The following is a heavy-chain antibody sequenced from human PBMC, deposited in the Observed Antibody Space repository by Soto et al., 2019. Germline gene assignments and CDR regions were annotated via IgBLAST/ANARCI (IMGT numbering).Heavy chain of an antibody. J-gene: IGHJ1*01. D-gene: IGHD2-15*01. CDR3: ARDECSGGSCYWFSQH. Sequence: QVQLQESGPGLVKPSQTLSLTCTVSGDSISSGGYYWSWIRQHPGKGLEWIGYIYYSGSTYYNPPLKSRVTISVDTSKNQFSLKLSSVTAADTAVYYCARDECSGGSCYWFSQHWGQGTLVTVSS. V-gene: IGHV4-31*03. CDR2: IYYSGST. CDR1: GDSISSGGYY.